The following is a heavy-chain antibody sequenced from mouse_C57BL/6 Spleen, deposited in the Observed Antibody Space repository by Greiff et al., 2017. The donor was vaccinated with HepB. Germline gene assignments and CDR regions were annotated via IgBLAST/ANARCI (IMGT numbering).Heavy chain of an antibody. CDR3: AREGLTTVVAEWYFDV. CDR2: ISYSGST. J-gene: IGHJ1*03. D-gene: IGHD1-1*01. CDR1: GYSITSGYD. Sequence: VQLKESGPGMVKPSQSLSLTCTVTGYSITSGYDWHWIRHFPGNKLEWMGYISYSGSTNYNPSLKSRISITHDTSKNHFFLKLNSVTTEDTATYHCAREGLTTVVAEWYFDVWGTGTTVTVSS. V-gene: IGHV3-1*01.